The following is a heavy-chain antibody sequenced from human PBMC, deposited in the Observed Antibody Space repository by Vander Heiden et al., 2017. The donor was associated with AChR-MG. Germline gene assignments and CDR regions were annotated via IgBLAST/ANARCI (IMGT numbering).Heavy chain of an antibody. CDR1: GFTFSSYA. CDR3: ARVLDYYDSSGYYLDY. J-gene: IGHJ4*02. CDR2: ISYDGSNK. D-gene: IGHD3-22*01. V-gene: IGHV3-30-3*01. Sequence: QVQLVESGGGVVQPGRSLSLSCAASGFTFSSYAMHWVRKAPGKGLEWVAVISYDGSNKYYADSVKGRFTISRDNSKNTLYLQMNSLRAEDTAVYYCARVLDYYDSSGYYLDYWGQGTLVTVSS.